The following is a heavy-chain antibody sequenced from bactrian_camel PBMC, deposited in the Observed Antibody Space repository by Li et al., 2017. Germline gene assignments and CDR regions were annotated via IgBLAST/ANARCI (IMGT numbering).Heavy chain of an antibody. J-gene: IGHJ4*01. Sequence: VQLVESGGGSAQAGGSLRLSCLASGFTFDDRDMGWYRQAPGNKCELVSSISRDGTTYTADSVKGRFSISRDNAKNTVYLQMNSLRPEDTAMYVCAAGLYGGPLRRPGEVCPVGGVYGPNYWGQGTQVTVS. CDR2: ISRDGTT. V-gene: IGHV3S63*01. CDR3: AAGLYGGPLRRPGEVCPVGGVYGPNY. D-gene: IGHD6*01. CDR1: GFTFDDRD.